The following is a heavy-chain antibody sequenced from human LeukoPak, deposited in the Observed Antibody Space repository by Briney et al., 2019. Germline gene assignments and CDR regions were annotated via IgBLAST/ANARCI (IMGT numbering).Heavy chain of an antibody. V-gene: IGHV3-48*02. D-gene: IGHD2-15*01. CDR2: ISSSSTI. Sequence: GGSLRLSCAASRFTFSSFAMNWVRQAPGKGLEWVSYISSSSTICYADSVKGRFTISRDNAKNSLFLQMNSLRDEDTAVYYCAASPYCSGAVCPPPWGQGTLVTVSS. CDR3: AASPYCSGAVCPPP. CDR1: RFTFSSFA. J-gene: IGHJ5*02.